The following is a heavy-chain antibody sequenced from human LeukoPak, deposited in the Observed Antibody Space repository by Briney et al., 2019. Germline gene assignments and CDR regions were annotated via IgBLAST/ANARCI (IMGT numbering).Heavy chain of an antibody. CDR1: GGTFSSYA. CDR3: AKEGGTGTRFDY. D-gene: IGHD1-7*01. CDR2: IIPIFGTA. Sequence: SVKVSCKASGGTFSSYAISWVRQAPGQGLEWMGGIIPIFGTANYAQKFQGRVTITADESTSTAYMELSSLRSEDTAVYYCAKEGGTGTRFDYWGQGTLVTVSS. J-gene: IGHJ4*02. V-gene: IGHV1-69*01.